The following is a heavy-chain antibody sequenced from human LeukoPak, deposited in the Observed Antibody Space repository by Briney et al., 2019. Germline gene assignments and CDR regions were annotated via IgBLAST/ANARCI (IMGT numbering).Heavy chain of an antibody. V-gene: IGHV4-59*01. CDR1: GVSISSYY. J-gene: IGHJ5*02. CDR3: ARGGYYGSGNDFRFDP. Sequence: PSETLSLTCTVSGVSISSYYWSWIRQPPGKGLEWIGYIYYSVSTNYNPSLKSRVTISVDTSKNQFSLKLSSVTPADTAVYYCARGGYYGSGNDFRFDPWGQGTLVTVSS. CDR2: IYYSVST. D-gene: IGHD3-10*01.